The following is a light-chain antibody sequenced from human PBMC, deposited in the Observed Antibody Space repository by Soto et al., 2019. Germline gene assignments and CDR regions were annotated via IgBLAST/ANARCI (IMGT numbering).Light chain of an antibody. CDR1: SSDVGVSNL. Sequence: QSALTQPASVSGPPGQASTISRTGSSSDVGVSNLVSWYQQHPGKAAKLIICEVSQPTSGVSNRFSGSKSGNTASLTISGLQADAGGDYYCCSYANRRGLFGAGNKVTVL. CDR2: EVS. J-gene: IGLJ3*02. CDR3: CSYANRRGL. V-gene: IGLV2-23*02.